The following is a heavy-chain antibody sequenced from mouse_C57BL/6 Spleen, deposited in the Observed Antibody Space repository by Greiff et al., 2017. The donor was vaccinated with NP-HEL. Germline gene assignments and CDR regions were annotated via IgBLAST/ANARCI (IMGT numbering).Heavy chain of an antibody. D-gene: IGHD1-1*01. V-gene: IGHV5-9-1*02. CDR3: TRSLITSYAMDY. J-gene: IGHJ4*01. CDR1: GFTFSSYA. CDR2: ISSGGDYI. Sequence: EVQLVESGEGLVKPGGSLKLSCAASGFTFSSYAMSWVRQTPEKRLEWVAYISSGGDYIYYADTVKGRFTISRDNARNTLYLQMSSLKSEDTAMYYCTRSLITSYAMDYWGQGTSVTVSS.